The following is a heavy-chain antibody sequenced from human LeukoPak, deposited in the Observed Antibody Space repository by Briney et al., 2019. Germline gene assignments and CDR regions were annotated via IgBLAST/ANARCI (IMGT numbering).Heavy chain of an antibody. Sequence: GESLKISCQTSGYIFTDYWIGWVRQMPGKGLEWMAIIYCDGSKTIYSPSFQTQVTISVDKSTNTAYLQWSSLKASDTAMYYCAREGRDGFRIIDYWGQGTLVTVSS. J-gene: IGHJ4*02. D-gene: IGHD5-24*01. V-gene: IGHV5-51*01. CDR3: AREGRDGFRIIDY. CDR2: IYCDGSKT. CDR1: GYIFTDYW.